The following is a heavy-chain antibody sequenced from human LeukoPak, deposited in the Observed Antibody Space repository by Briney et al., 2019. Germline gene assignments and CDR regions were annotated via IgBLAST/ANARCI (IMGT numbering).Heavy chain of an antibody. Sequence: SGGSLRLSCAASGFTFSTYSMNWVRQAPGKGLEWVSYISSSSSTIYYADSVKGRFTISRDNAKNSLYLQMNSLRAEDTAVYYCARVRRWYDTSGPGYYYYTMDVWGKGITVTISS. CDR2: ISSSSSTI. V-gene: IGHV3-48*04. J-gene: IGHJ6*03. CDR1: GFTFSTYS. CDR3: ARVRRWYDTSGPGYYYYTMDV. D-gene: IGHD3-22*01.